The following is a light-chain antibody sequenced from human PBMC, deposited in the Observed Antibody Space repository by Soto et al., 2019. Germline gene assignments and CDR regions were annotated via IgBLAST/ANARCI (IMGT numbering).Light chain of an antibody. Sequence: QSVLTQPPSVSGAPGQRVTISCTGSSSNIGAGYDVHWYQQLPGTAPKLLTYGNSNRPSGVPDRFSGSKSDTSASLAITGLQAEDEADYYCQSYDSSLSGPVVFGGGTKLIVL. CDR3: QSYDSSLSGPVV. V-gene: IGLV1-40*01. CDR1: SSNIGAGYD. J-gene: IGLJ2*01. CDR2: GNS.